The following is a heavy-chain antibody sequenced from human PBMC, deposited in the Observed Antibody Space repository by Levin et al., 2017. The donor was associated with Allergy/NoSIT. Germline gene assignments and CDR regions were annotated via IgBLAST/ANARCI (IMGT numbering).Heavy chain of an antibody. J-gene: IGHJ3*02. Sequence: GESLKISCAASGFTFSSHWMSWVRQAPGKGLEWVANIKEDGSEKYYVDSVKGRFTISRDNAKNALYLQMNSLRAEDTAVYYCAGDGRYCVSFDCAGDAFDTWGQGTMVTVSS. V-gene: IGHV3-7*01. CDR2: IKEDGSEK. D-gene: IGHD2-21*01. CDR1: GFTFSSHW. CDR3: AGDGRYCVSFDCAGDAFDT.